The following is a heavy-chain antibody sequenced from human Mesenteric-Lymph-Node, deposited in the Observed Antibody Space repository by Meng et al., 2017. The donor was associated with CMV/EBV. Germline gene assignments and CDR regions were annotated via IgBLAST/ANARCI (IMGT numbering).Heavy chain of an antibody. D-gene: IGHD3-10*01. V-gene: IGHV2-5*02. CDR2: IYWDDDR. CDR1: CVG. CDR3: AHSPPVITMIRGVFKLLGYFDS. J-gene: IGHJ4*02. Sequence: CVGVGWIRPPPGKALEWLAVIYWDDDRRYSPSLKTRLTITKDTSKNQVVLTMTNMDLVDTATYYCAHSPPVITMIRGVFKLLGYFDSWGQGTLVTVSS.